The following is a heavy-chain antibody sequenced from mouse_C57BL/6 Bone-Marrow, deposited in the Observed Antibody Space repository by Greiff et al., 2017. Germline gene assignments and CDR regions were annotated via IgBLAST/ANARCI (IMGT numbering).Heavy chain of an antibody. J-gene: IGHJ4*01. CDR1: GFTFSDYY. CDR2: ISNGGGST. V-gene: IGHV5-12*01. CDR3: ARPSMDY. Sequence: EVMLVESGGGLVKPGGSLKLSCAASGFTFSDYYMYWVRQTPEKRLEWVAYISNGGGSTYYPDTVKGRFTISRDNAKNTLYLHMSRLKSEDTAMYYCARPSMDYWGQGTSVTVSS.